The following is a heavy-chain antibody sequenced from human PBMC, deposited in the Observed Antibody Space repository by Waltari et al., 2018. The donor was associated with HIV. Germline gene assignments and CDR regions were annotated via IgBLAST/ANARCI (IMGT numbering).Heavy chain of an antibody. D-gene: IGHD3-10*01. V-gene: IGHV3-33*01. CDR3: VRWVYGSRTYNIGHYFYY. CDR2: RGVDRNGN. J-gene: IGHJ4*02. CDR1: AFTSSQSG. Sequence: QTPLVEPGGGGVSPGKSLRRPCAARAFTSSQSGQHWVSQAPGSGLVGGAVRGVDRNGNDVPATVEDRFNVSRDNSNNAFYLELSSLRAEDTAVYYCVRWVYGSRTYNIGHYFYYWGPGTRVTVSA.